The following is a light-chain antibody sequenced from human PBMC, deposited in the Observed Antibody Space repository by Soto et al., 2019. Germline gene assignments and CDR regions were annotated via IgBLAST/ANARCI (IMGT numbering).Light chain of an antibody. CDR1: QSVSSN. Sequence: EIVMTQSPATLSVSPGERATLSCRASQSVSSNLAWYQQKPGQTPKLLIYDASTRATGIPARFSGSGSGTEFALTISSLQSEDFAVYYWQQYNVWPRTFGGGTKVEFK. V-gene: IGKV3-15*01. CDR2: DAS. CDR3: QQYNVWPRT. J-gene: IGKJ4*01.